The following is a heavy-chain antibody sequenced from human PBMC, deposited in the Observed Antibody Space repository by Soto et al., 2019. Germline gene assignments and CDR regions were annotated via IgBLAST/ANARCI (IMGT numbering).Heavy chain of an antibody. CDR2: IYHSGST. D-gene: IGHD6-19*01. CDR3: ARDQGVAGIDYYYGMDV. Sequence: SETLSLTCAVSGGSISSSNWWSWVRQPPGKGLEWIGEIYHSGSTNYNPSLKSRVTISVDKSKNQFSLKLSSVTAADTAVYYCARDQGVAGIDYYYGMDVWGQGTTVTVSS. V-gene: IGHV4-4*02. J-gene: IGHJ6*02. CDR1: GGSISSSNW.